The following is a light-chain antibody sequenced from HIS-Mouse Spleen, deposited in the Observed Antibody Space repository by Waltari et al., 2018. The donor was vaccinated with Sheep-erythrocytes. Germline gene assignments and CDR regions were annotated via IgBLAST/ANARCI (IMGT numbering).Light chain of an antibody. V-gene: IGLV2-8*01. Sequence: QSALTQPPSASGSPGQSVTISCTGTSSHVGGSHYVSWYQQHPGKAPKRMSYEVSKRPSGVPDRFSGSKSGNTASLTVSGLQAEDEADYYCSSYAGSNNWVFGGGTKLTVL. J-gene: IGLJ3*02. CDR1: SSHVGGSHY. CDR3: SSYAGSNNWV. CDR2: EVS.